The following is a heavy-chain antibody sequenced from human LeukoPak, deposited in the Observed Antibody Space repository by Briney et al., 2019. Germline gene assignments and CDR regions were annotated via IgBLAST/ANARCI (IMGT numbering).Heavy chain of an antibody. CDR3: ARVGSGYMTTVTTVDY. V-gene: IGHV4-39*01. CDR1: GGSIGSSSYY. D-gene: IGHD4-11*01. Sequence: PSETLSLTCTVSGGSIGSSSYYWGWIRQPPGKGLEWIGNIYYSGSTYYNPSLKSRVTISVDTSKNQFSLKLSSVTAADTAVYYCARVGSGYMTTVTTVDYWGQGTLVTVSS. J-gene: IGHJ4*02. CDR2: IYYSGST.